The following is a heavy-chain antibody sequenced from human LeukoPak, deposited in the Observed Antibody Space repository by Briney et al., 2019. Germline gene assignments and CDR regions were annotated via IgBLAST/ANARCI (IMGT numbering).Heavy chain of an antibody. CDR2: ISAYNGNT. CDR3: ARGPSFGWEPLRDDAFDI. Sequence: ASVKVSCKASGYTFTSYGISWVRQAPGRGLEWMGWISAYNGNTNYAQKLQGRVTMTTDTSTSTAYMELRSLRSDDTAVYYCARGPSFGWEPLRDDAFDIWGQGTMVTVSS. CDR1: GYTFTSYG. D-gene: IGHD1-26*01. V-gene: IGHV1-18*01. J-gene: IGHJ3*02.